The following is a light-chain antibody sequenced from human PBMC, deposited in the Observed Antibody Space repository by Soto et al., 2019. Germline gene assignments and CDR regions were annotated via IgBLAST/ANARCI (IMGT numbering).Light chain of an antibody. J-gene: IGKJ5*01. CDR2: DAS. CDR1: QSISSY. CDR3: QQRSNWHT. V-gene: IGKV3-11*01. Sequence: IGLTQSPCTLSLSTGERTTLSCRASQSISSYLAWYQQKPGQAPRLLIYDASNRATGIPARFSGSGSGTDFTLTISSLEPEDFAVYYCQQRSNWHTFGQGTRLEIK.